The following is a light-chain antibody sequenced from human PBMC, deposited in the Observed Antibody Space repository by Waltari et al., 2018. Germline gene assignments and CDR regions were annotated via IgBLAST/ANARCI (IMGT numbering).Light chain of an antibody. CDR1: SRHAGTYTY. J-gene: IGLJ3*02. Sequence: QSALTQPRSVSGSPGQSVTISGTGTSRHAGTYTYVPWYQQLPGKAPKLLIADVFKRPSGVPDRFSGSKSGYTASLTISGLQAEDEADYYCCSYAGTYRWVFGGGTKVTVL. V-gene: IGLV2-11*01. CDR3: CSYAGTYRWV. CDR2: DVF.